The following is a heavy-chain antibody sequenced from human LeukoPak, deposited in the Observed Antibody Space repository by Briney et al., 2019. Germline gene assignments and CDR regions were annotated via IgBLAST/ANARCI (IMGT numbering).Heavy chain of an antibody. CDR2: MNPNSANT. CDR1: GYTFASYD. D-gene: IGHD6-19*01. Sequence: ASVKVSCKASGYTFASYDINWVRQATGQGLEWMGWMNPNSANTGYAQKFQGRVTITRNTSISTAYMELSSLTSEDTAVYFCARALGAVAGPEDAFDIWGQGTMVTVSS. CDR3: ARALGAVAGPEDAFDI. V-gene: IGHV1-8*03. J-gene: IGHJ3*02.